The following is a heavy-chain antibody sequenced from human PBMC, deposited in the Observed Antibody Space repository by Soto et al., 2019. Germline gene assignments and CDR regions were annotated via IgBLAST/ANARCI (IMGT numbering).Heavy chain of an antibody. V-gene: IGHV4-31*03. J-gene: IGHJ5*02. Sequence: ASETLSLTCTVSGGSISSGGYYWSWIRQHPGKGLEWIGYIYYSGSTYYNPSLKSRVTISVDTSKNQFSLKLSSVTAADTAVYYCARDRGYYDSSGSNWFDPWGQGTLVTVSS. D-gene: IGHD3-22*01. CDR1: GGSISSGGYY. CDR2: IYYSGST. CDR3: ARDRGYYDSSGSNWFDP.